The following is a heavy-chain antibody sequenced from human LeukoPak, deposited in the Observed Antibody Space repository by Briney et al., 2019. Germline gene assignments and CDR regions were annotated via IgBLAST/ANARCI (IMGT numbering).Heavy chain of an antibody. D-gene: IGHD3-22*01. V-gene: IGHV7-4-1*02. Sequence: ASVKVSCKASGYTFTSYAMNWVRQAPGQGLEWMGWINTNTGNPTYAQGFTGRFVFSLDTSVSTAYLQISSLKAEDTAVYYCARSYEYYDSSGYYSLDAFDIWGQGTMVTVSS. CDR2: INTNTGNP. CDR3: ARSYEYYDSSGYYSLDAFDI. J-gene: IGHJ3*02. CDR1: GYTFTSYA.